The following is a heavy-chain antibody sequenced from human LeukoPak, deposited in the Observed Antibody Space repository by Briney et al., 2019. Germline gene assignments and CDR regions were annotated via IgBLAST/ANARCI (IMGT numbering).Heavy chain of an antibody. J-gene: IGHJ3*02. D-gene: IGHD2-21*02. Sequence: GGSLRLSCAASGFTFSSYSTNWVRQAPGKGLEWVSYISSSSSTIYYADSVKGRFTISRDNAKNSLYLQMNSLRAEDTAVYYCARDVVVVTAIHAFDIWGQGTMVTVSS. CDR3: ARDVVVVTAIHAFDI. V-gene: IGHV3-48*04. CDR2: ISSSSSTI. CDR1: GFTFSSYS.